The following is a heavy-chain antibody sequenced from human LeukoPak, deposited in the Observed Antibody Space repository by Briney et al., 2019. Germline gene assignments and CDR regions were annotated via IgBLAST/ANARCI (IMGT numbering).Heavy chain of an antibody. V-gene: IGHV1-18*01. D-gene: IGHD3-10*01. CDR1: GYTFTSYG. CDR2: ISAYNGNT. J-gene: IGHJ5*02. CDR3: ARDEPVRGVMKFDP. Sequence: ASVKVSCKASGYTFTSYGIGWVRQAPGQGLEWMGWISAYNGNTNYAQKLQGRVTMTTDTSTSTAYMELRSLRSDDTAVYYCARDEPVRGVMKFDPWGQGTLVTVSS.